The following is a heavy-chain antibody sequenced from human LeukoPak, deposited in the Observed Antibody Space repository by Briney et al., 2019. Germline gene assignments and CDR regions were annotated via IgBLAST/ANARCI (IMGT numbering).Heavy chain of an antibody. CDR3: ARERTPHTYYDFWSGYRDSADAFDI. Sequence: KSSETLSLTCTVSGGSISSSSYYWGWIRQPPGKGLEWIGSIYYSGSTYYNPSLKSRVTISVDTSKNQFSLKLSSVTAADTAVYYCARERTPHTYYDFWSGYRDSADAFDIWGQGTMVTVSS. CDR2: IYYSGST. J-gene: IGHJ3*02. D-gene: IGHD3-3*01. V-gene: IGHV4-39*07. CDR1: GGSISSSSYY.